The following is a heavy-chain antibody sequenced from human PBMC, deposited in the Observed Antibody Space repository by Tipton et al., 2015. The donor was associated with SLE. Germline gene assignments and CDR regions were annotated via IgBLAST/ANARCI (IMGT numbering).Heavy chain of an antibody. CDR1: GYSISSGYY. CDR3: ARDTRGLATIWGAFDI. Sequence: LRLSCTVSGYSISSGYYWGWIRQPPGKGLEWIGSIYHSGSTYYNPSLKSRVTISVDTSKNQFSLKLSSVTAADTAVYYCARDTRGLATIWGAFDIWGQGTMVTVSS. V-gene: IGHV4-38-2*02. J-gene: IGHJ3*02. D-gene: IGHD5-12*01. CDR2: IYHSGST.